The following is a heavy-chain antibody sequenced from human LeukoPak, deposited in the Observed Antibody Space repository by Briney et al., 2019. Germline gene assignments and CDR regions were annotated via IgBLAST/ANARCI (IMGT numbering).Heavy chain of an antibody. CDR3: GRAKPKNMVRAIIMRRERRYYFDY. Sequence: GGSLRLSCAASGFIFSDYSMHWVRQAPGKGLVWVSRIISDGSTTNYADSVKGRFTISRDNAKNTLYLQMNSLRAEDTAVYYCGRAKPKNMVRAIIMRRERRYYFDYWGKGTMVTVSS. J-gene: IGHJ4*02. D-gene: IGHD3-10*01. CDR2: IISDGSTT. CDR1: GFIFSDYS. V-gene: IGHV3-74*01.